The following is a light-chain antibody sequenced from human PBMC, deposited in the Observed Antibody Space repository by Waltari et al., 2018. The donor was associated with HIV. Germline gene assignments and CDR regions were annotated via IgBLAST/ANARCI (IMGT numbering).Light chain of an antibody. V-gene: IGLV2-11*01. Sequence: QSALTPPHSVSGSPGQSVTLSCTGTTKDVRDHNLVSWYQRHTGKAPKLMIYDVTKRPSGVPDRFSGSKYGNTASLTISGLQAEEDAEYYCCSYAGTWLFGGGTKLTVL. CDR3: CSYAGTWL. J-gene: IGLJ3*02. CDR1: TKDVRDHNL. CDR2: DVT.